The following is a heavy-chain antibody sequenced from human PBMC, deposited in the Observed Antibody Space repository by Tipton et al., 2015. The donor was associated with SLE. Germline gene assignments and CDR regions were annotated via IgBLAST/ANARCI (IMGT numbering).Heavy chain of an antibody. J-gene: IGHJ4*02. CDR3: ASGVADYFDY. V-gene: IGHV3-30*04. Sequence: SLRLSCAASGFTFSSYAMHWVRQAPGKGLEWVAVISYDGSNKYYADSVKGRFTISRDNSKNTLYLQMNSLRAEDTAVYYCASGVADYFDYWGQGTLVTVSS. CDR2: ISYDGSNK. D-gene: IGHD3-3*01. CDR1: GFTFSSYA.